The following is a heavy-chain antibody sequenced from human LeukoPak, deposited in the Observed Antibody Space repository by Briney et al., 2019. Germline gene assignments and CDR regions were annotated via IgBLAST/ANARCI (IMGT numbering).Heavy chain of an antibody. J-gene: IGHJ4*02. CDR1: GYSFTSYW. CDR3: AITTTVVTHFFDY. Sequence: GESLKISCKGSGYSFTSYWIGWVRQMPGKGLEWMGIIYPGDSDTRYSPSFQGQVTISADKSISTAYPQWSSLKASDTAMYYCAITTTVVTHFFDYWGQGTLVTVSS. CDR2: IYPGDSDT. V-gene: IGHV5-51*01. D-gene: IGHD4-23*01.